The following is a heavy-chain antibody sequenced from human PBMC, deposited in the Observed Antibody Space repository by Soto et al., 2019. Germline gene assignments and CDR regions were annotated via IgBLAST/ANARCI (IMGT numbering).Heavy chain of an antibody. CDR2: INHSGST. V-gene: IGHV4-34*01. Sequence: QVQLQQWGAGLLKPSETLSLTCAVYGGSFSGYYWSWIRQPPGKGLEWIGEINHSGSTNYNPSLKSRVTISVDTSKNQFSLKLSSVTAADTAVYYCARGRVAARPFDCWGQGTLVTVSS. J-gene: IGHJ4*02. CDR3: ARGRVAARPFDC. CDR1: GGSFSGYY. D-gene: IGHD6-6*01.